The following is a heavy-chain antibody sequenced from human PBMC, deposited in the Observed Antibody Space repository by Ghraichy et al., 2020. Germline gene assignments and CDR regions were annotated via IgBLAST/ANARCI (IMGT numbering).Heavy chain of an antibody. J-gene: IGHJ3*02. CDR3: ARDRATVPVGDDAFDI. Sequence: GESLNISCAASGFTFSAYNMNWVRQTPGKGLEWVSYISGSSRTIYYADSVKGRFTISRDNAKKSVYLQMNSLRAEDTAVYYCARDRATVPVGDDAFDIWGQGTMVTVSS. D-gene: IGHD5-18*01. CDR1: GFTFSAYN. CDR2: ISGSSRTI. V-gene: IGHV3-48*01.